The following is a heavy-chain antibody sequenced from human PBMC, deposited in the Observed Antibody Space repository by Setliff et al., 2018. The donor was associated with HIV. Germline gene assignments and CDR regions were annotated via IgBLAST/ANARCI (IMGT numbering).Heavy chain of an antibody. D-gene: IGHD3-3*01. V-gene: IGHV4-59*08. CDR3: AREMTYYNFWSDNAPPLFDY. Sequence: SETLSLTCKVSGGSISSYYWSWIRQPPGKGLEWIGYIYYSGSTNYNPSLRSRATISVDTSKNLFSLKLSSVTAADTAVYYCAREMTYYNFWSDNAPPLFDYWGQGTLVTVSS. CDR2: IYYSGST. CDR1: GGSISSYY. J-gene: IGHJ4*02.